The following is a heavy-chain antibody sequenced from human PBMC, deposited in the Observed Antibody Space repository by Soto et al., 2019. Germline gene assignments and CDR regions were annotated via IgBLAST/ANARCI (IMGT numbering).Heavy chain of an antibody. CDR1: GGSFTYT. CDR3: ARLHSHGTYGMDV. V-gene: IGHV1-69*01. Sequence: QMHLVQSGAEVKKPGSSVKVSCKASGGSFTYTLSWVRQAPGQGLEWMGGIIPIFGTTNYAQKFQGRVTITADESTKTAYMELSTLGSEDPAVYYCARLHSHGTYGMDVWGQGTTVTVSS. D-gene: IGHD5-18*01. J-gene: IGHJ6*02. CDR2: IIPIFGTT.